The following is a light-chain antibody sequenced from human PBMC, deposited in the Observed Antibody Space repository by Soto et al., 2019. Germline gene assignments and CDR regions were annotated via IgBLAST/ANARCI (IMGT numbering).Light chain of an antibody. CDR3: SSYTSSTLYV. Sequence: QSALTQPASVSGPPGQSITISCTGTSSDVGGYNYVSWYQQHPGKAPKLMIYEVSNRPSGVSNRFSGSKSGNTASLTISGLQAEDEAEYYCSSYTSSTLYVFGTGTKVTVL. CDR2: EVS. CDR1: SSDVGGYNY. V-gene: IGLV2-14*01. J-gene: IGLJ1*01.